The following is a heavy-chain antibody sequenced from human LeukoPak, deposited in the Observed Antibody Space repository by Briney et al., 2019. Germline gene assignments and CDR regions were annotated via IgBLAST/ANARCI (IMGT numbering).Heavy chain of an antibody. J-gene: IGHJ4*02. CDR2: ISSGGYSI. D-gene: IGHD2-8*01. Sequence: GGSLRLSCEASGFTFRSYSMNWVRQAPGKGLEWVSSISSGGYSIYYADSVKGRFTISRDNAKNSLYLQMDNLRDEDTAVYYCAGRSCSNGICPFDYWGQGTLATVSS. V-gene: IGHV3-21*06. CDR1: GFTFRSYS. CDR3: AGRSCSNGICPFDY.